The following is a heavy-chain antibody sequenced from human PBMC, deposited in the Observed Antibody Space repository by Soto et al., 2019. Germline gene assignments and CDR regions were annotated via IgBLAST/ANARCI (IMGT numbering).Heavy chain of an antibody. CDR3: ARDGEVVVTATDYYYGMDV. J-gene: IGHJ6*02. V-gene: IGHV1-2*04. D-gene: IGHD2-21*02. CDR2: INPNSGGT. Sequence: ASVKVSCKASGYTFTGYYMHWVRQAPGQGLEWMGWINPNSGGTNYAQKFQGWVTMTRDTSISTAYMELSRLRSDDTAVYYGARDGEVVVTATDYYYGMDVWGQGTTVTVSS. CDR1: GYTFTGYY.